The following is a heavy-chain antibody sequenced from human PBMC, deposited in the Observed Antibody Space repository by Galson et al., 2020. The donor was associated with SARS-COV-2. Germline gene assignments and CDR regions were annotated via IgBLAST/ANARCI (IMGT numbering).Heavy chain of an antibody. CDR2: IYTSGST. Sequence: SETLSLTCTVSGGSISSGSYYWSWIRQPAGKGLEWIGRIYTSGSTNYNPSLKSRVTISVDTSKNQFSLKLSSVTAADTAVYYCARSHYYDSSGYYYYAFDIWGQGTMVTVSS. D-gene: IGHD3-22*01. CDR1: GGSISSGSYY. V-gene: IGHV4-61*02. J-gene: IGHJ3*02. CDR3: ARSHYYDSSGYYYYAFDI.